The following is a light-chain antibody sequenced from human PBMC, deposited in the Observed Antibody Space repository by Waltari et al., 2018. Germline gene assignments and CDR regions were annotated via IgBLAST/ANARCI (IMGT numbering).Light chain of an antibody. J-gene: IGKJ2*01. Sequence: DIQLTQSPSPLSASVGERVTFTCPATQSISTSLSWFQQKPGQAPRLLIYDASTLQPGIPSRFSGTGSATGFSLTITSLQLDDSATYYCQQFHSLPYTFARGTKLHIK. V-gene: IGKV1-33*01. CDR3: QQFHSLPYT. CDR2: DAS. CDR1: QSISTS.